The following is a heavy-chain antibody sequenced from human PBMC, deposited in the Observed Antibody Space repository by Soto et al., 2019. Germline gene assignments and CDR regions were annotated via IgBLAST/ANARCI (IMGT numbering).Heavy chain of an antibody. CDR2: IKQDGSEE. J-gene: IGHJ6*02. D-gene: IGHD2-21*02. CDR1: GFTFSSYW. CDR3: AREETAWPLAYGLDV. Sequence: RLSCAASGFTFSSYWMSWVRQAPGKGLEWVANIKQDGSEEYYVDSVKGRFTISRDNAKNSVSLQMNSLRDEDTAVYYCAREETAWPLAYGLDVWGQGTTVTVSS. V-gene: IGHV3-7*01.